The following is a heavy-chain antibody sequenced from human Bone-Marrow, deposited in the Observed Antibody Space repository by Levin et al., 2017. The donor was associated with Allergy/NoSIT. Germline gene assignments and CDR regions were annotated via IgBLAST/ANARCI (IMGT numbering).Heavy chain of an antibody. CDR1: GFTFDDYA. J-gene: IGHJ6*02. CDR2: ISWNSGSI. D-gene: IGHD2-2*02. Sequence: PGGSLRLSCAASGFTFDDYAMHWVRQAPGKGLEWVSGISWNSGSIGYADSVKGRFTISRDNAKNSLYLQMNSLRAEDTALYYCAKDYNCSSTSCYNAEYYYYYGMDVWGQGTTVTVSS. CDR3: AKDYNCSSTSCYNAEYYYYYGMDV. V-gene: IGHV3-9*01.